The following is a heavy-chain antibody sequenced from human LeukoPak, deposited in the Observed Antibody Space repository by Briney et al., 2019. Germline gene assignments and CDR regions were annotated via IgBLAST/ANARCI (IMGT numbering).Heavy chain of an antibody. V-gene: IGHV4-61*08. J-gene: IGHJ6*03. Sequence: SETLSLTCTVSGGSISSGGYYWSWIRQPPGKGLEWIGYIYYSGSTNYNPSLKSRVTISVDTSKNQFSLKLSSVTAADTAVYYCARRSYRGVIGLYYYYYMDVWGKGTPVTVSS. D-gene: IGHD3-16*02. CDR3: ARRSYRGVIGLYYYYYMDV. CDR1: GGSISSGGYY. CDR2: IYYSGST.